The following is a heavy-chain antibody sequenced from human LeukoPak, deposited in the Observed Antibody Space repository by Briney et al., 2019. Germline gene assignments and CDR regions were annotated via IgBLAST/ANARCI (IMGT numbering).Heavy chain of an antibody. D-gene: IGHD3-10*01. V-gene: IGHV4-34*01. Sequence: PSETLSLTCAVYGRSFSVYYWKWIRQPPGKGLEWIGEINHSGNTNYNSSLKSRVTISVDTSNYQVSLKLTSVTAADTAIYYCHLVRGGGYFDYWGQGTLVTVSS. J-gene: IGHJ4*02. CDR3: HLVRGGGYFDY. CDR1: GRSFSVYY. CDR2: INHSGNT.